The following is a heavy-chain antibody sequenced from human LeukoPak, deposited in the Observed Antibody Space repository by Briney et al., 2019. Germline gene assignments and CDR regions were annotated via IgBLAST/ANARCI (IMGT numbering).Heavy chain of an antibody. J-gene: IGHJ5*02. D-gene: IGHD4-17*01. CDR1: GYTFTNYA. Sequence: PVASVTVSCKASGYTFTNYAISWVRQAPGQGLEWMGWISGYNDNTNYAQKVQGRVTMTTDTSTSTAYMELRSLRSDDTAVYYCARGGHLRYGDTQNWFDPWGQGTLVTVSS. V-gene: IGHV1-18*01. CDR3: ARGGHLRYGDTQNWFDP. CDR2: ISGYNDNT.